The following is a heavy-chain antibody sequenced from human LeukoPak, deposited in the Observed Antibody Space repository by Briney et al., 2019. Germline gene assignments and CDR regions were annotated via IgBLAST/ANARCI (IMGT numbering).Heavy chain of an antibody. CDR3: ARRGDWNHHDF. J-gene: IGHJ4*02. D-gene: IGHD1-1*01. V-gene: IGHV1-2*02. Sequence: ASVKVSCKASGYTFTDYYMHWVRQAPGQGLEWMGWINPKSGGTNYAQKFQGRVTMTRDTSISTAYMELGSLRPDDTAVYYCARRGDWNHHDFWGQGTLVTVSS. CDR2: INPKSGGT. CDR1: GYTFTDYY.